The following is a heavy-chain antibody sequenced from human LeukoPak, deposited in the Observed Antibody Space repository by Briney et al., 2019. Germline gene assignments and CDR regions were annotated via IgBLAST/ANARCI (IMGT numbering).Heavy chain of an antibody. D-gene: IGHD3-22*01. CDR2: IIPIFGTA. CDR1: GGTYSSYA. V-gene: IGHV1-69*06. CDR3: TRGSPPRRSYDSRGYYSYYFDY. Sequence: SVKVSCKASGGTYSSYAISWVRQAPGQGLEWMGGIIPIFGTANYAQKFRGRVTITADKSTRTAYMELRSLRSDDTAVYYCTRGSPPRRSYDSRGYYSYYFDYWGQGTLVTVSS. J-gene: IGHJ4*02.